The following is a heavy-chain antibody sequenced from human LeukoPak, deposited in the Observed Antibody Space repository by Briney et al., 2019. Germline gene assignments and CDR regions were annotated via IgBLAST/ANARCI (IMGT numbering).Heavy chain of an antibody. V-gene: IGHV1-69*05. CDR3: ARDNYAGANWFDP. J-gene: IGHJ5*02. CDR1: GGTFSSYA. CDR2: IIPIFGTA. Sequence: SVKVSCKASGGTFSSYAISWVRQAPGQGLEWMGGIIPIFGTADYAQKFQGRVTITTDESTSTAYMELSSLRSEDTAVYYCARDNYAGANWFDPWGQGTLVTVSS. D-gene: IGHD1-7*01.